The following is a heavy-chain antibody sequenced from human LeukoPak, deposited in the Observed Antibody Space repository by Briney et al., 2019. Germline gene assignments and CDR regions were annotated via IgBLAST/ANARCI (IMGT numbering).Heavy chain of an antibody. V-gene: IGHV3-30-3*01. D-gene: IGHD3-10*01. CDR2: ISYDGSNK. CDR3: ARSYYYGSGSYYSPSDY. Sequence: GRSLRLSCAASGFTFSSYAMHWVRQAPGKGLEWVAVISYDGSNKYYADSVKGRFTISRDNSKNTLYLQMNSLRAEDTAVYYCARSYYYGSGSYYSPSDYWGQGTLVTVSS. J-gene: IGHJ4*02. CDR1: GFTFSSYA.